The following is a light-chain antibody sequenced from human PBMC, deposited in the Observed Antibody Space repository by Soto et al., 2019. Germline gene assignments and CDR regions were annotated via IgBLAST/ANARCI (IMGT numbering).Light chain of an antibody. CDR1: QTISSRY. Sequence: ESVLTQSPGTLSLSPGERATVSCRASQTISSRYLAWYQQKPGQAPRLLIYGASSRASGIPDRFSGSGSGTDFTLTITRLEPEDFAVYYCKQYGSSPPLSFGGGTKVEI. CDR3: KQYGSSPPLS. J-gene: IGKJ4*01. V-gene: IGKV3-20*01. CDR2: GAS.